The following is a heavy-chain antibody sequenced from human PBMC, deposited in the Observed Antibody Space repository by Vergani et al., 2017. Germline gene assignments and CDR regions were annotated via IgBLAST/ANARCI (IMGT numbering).Heavy chain of an antibody. Sequence: QVQLVEAGGGVVQPGRSLSLYCTPPSFKLGDYGIQRVRQAPGRGLEGVSMTWYEGNNNYYAESVKGRFTISKDIAKNTLYLQMNSLRGDDTAVYYCARETRDTPSSLDCWGQGTLVAVSS. J-gene: IGHJ4*02. V-gene: IGHV3-33*01. D-gene: IGHD5-24*01. CDR2: TWYEGNNN. CDR3: ARETRDTPSSLDC. CDR1: SFKLGDYG.